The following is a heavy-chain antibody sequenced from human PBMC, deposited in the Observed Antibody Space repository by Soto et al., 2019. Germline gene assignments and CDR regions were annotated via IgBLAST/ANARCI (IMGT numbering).Heavy chain of an antibody. CDR1: GYTFTGYY. J-gene: IGHJ6*02. V-gene: IGHV1-2*02. D-gene: IGHD2-15*01. CDR3: ARADRYCSGGSCYAYYYYGMDV. CDR2: VNPNSGGT. Sequence: RASVKVSCKASGYTFTGYYMHWVRQAPGQGLEWMGWVNPNSGGTNYAQKFQGRVTMTRDTSISTAYMELSRLRSDDTAVYYCARADRYCSGGSCYAYYYYGMDVWGQGTTVTVSS.